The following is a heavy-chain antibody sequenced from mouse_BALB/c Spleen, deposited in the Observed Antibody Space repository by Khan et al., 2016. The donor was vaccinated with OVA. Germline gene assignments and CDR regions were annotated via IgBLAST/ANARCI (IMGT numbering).Heavy chain of an antibody. J-gene: IGHJ4*01. Sequence: VQLQQSGPGLVKPSQSLSLTCTVTGYSITSDYAWNWIRQFPGNKLEWMGYISSSGSTNYNPALKSRISITRDTSKNQFFLQLNSVTTEDTATYYCARDGCLYNYAMNYWGQGTSVTVSS. V-gene: IGHV3-2*02. CDR2: ISSSGST. CDR1: GYSITSDYA. CDR3: ARDGCLYNYAMNY. D-gene: IGHD2-3*01.